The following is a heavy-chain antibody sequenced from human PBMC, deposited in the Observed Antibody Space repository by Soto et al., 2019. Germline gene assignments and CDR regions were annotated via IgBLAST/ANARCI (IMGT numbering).Heavy chain of an antibody. CDR2: IYYSGST. V-gene: IGHV4-39*07. CDR3: ARAYVWIQLPTSENYYYYGMDV. CDR1: GGSISSSSYY. D-gene: IGHD5-18*01. J-gene: IGHJ6*02. Sequence: SETLSLTCTVSGGSISSSSYYWGWIRQPPGKGLEWIGSIYYSGSTNYNPSLKSRVTISVDTSKNQFSLKLSSVTAADTAVYYCARAYVWIQLPTSENYYYYGMDVWGQGTTVTVSS.